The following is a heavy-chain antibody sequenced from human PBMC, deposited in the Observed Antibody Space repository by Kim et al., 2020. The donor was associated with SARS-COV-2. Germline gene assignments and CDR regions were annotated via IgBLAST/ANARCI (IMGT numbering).Heavy chain of an antibody. Sequence: SETLSLTCAVYGGSFSGYYWSWIRQPPGKGLEWIGEINHSGSTNYNPSLKSRVTISVDTSKNQFSLKLSSVTAADTAVYYCARSTPIYCSSTSCYNDAFDIWGQGTMVTVSS. CDR2: INHSGST. CDR1: GGSFSGYY. D-gene: IGHD2-2*02. J-gene: IGHJ3*02. V-gene: IGHV4-34*01. CDR3: ARSTPIYCSSTSCYNDAFDI.